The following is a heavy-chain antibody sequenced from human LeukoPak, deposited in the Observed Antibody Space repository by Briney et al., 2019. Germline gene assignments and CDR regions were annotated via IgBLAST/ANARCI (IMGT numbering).Heavy chain of an antibody. CDR3: ARDHDSSGYYYNY. D-gene: IGHD3-22*01. CDR1: GGSISSSSYY. Sequence: SETLSLTCTVSGGSISSSSYYWGWIRQPPGKGLEWIGSIYYSGSTYYNPSLKSRVTISVDTSKNQFSLKLSSVTAADTAVYYCARDHDSSGYYYNYWGQGTLVTVSS. CDR2: IYYSGST. V-gene: IGHV4-39*07. J-gene: IGHJ4*02.